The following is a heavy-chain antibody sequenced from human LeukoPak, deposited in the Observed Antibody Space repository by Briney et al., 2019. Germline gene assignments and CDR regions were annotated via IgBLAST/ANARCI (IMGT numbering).Heavy chain of an antibody. J-gene: IGHJ3*02. V-gene: IGHV1-69*05. CDR1: GYTFTGCY. CDR2: IIPIFGTA. CDR3: ARSGHLVVTAFDAFDI. Sequence: RASVKVSCKASGYTFTGCYMHWVRQAPGQGLEWMGGIIPIFGTANYAQKFQGRVTITTDESTSTIYMELSSLKSEDTAVYYCARSGHLVVTAFDAFDIWGQGTMVTVSS. D-gene: IGHD2-21*02.